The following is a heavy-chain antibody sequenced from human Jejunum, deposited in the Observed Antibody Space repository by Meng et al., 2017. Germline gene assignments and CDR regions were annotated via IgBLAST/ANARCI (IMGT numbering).Heavy chain of an antibody. J-gene: IGHJ4*02. D-gene: IGHD6-13*01. CDR1: GFTFSSYR. Sequence: LELVVVLVRPGGSLRLSCAGSGFTFSSYRMNWVRQAPGQGLEWVSTIYASDGSTYYADSVKGRFTISRDNSKNTLYLQMNSLRAEDTAVYYCAKSRAAGNGFDCWGQGTLVTVSS. CDR3: AKSRAAGNGFDC. V-gene: IGHV3-23*01. CDR2: IYASDGST.